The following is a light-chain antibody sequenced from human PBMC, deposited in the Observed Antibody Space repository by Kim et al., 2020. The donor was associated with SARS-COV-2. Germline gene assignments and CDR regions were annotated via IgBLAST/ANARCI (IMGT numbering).Light chain of an antibody. Sequence: GQSVTISCTGTSSDVGGYKYFSWYQQHPGKAPKLMIYEVNKRPSGVPDRFSGSKSGNTASLTVSGLQAEDEADYYCSSYAGSNILVFGGGTQLTVL. CDR3: SSYAGSNILV. J-gene: IGLJ3*02. CDR1: SSDVGGYKY. V-gene: IGLV2-8*01. CDR2: EVN.